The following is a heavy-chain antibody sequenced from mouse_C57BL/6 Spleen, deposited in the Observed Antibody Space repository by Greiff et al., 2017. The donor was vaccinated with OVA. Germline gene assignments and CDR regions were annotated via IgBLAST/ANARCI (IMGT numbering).Heavy chain of an antibody. D-gene: IGHD4-1*01. CDR3: TRRGKNWDYFDY. CDR1: GFTFSSYA. V-gene: IGHV5-9-1*02. CDR2: ISSGGDYI. J-gene: IGHJ2*01. Sequence: EVKLMESGEGLVKPGGSLKLSCAASGFTFSSYAMSWVRQTPEKRLEWVAYISSGGDYIYYADTVKGRFTISRDNARNTLYLQMSGLKSEDTAMYYCTRRGKNWDYFDYWGQGTTLTVSS.